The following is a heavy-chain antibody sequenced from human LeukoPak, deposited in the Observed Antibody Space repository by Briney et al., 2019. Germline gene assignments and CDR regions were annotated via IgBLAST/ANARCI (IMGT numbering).Heavy chain of an antibody. Sequence: GASVKVSCKASGYAFTGYYMHWVRQAPGQGLEWMGWINPNSGGTNYAQKFQGRVTMTRDTSISTAYMELSRLRSDDTAVYCCARSRTHTAARPNWFDPWGQGTLVTVSS. V-gene: IGHV1-2*02. D-gene: IGHD6-6*01. J-gene: IGHJ5*02. CDR3: ARSRTHTAARPNWFDP. CDR1: GYAFTGYY. CDR2: INPNSGGT.